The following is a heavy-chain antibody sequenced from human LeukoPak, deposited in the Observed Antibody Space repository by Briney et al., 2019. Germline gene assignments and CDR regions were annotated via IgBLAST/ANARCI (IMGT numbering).Heavy chain of an antibody. D-gene: IGHD6-25*01. CDR2: IYYTGST. V-gene: IGHV4-59*08. Sequence: SETLSLTCTVSGGSIVSYYWSWIRQPPGKGLDWIGYIYYTGSTNYNPSLKSRVTISVDTSKNQFSLKLSSVTAADTAVYYCARYLAAGYFDLWGRGTLVTVSS. J-gene: IGHJ2*01. CDR3: ARYLAAGYFDL. CDR1: GGSIVSYY.